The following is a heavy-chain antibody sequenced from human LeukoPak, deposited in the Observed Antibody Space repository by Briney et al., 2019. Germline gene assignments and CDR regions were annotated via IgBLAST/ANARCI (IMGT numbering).Heavy chain of an antibody. J-gene: IGHJ4*02. CDR3: ARGGLTYYDFWSGYYNRLYDFDY. CDR1: GYTFISYD. D-gene: IGHD3-3*01. Sequence: GASVKVSCKASGYTFISYDINWVRQATGQGLEWMGWTNPNSGNTGYAQKFQGRVTMTRNTSISTAYMELSSLRSEDTAVYYCARGGLTYYDFWSGYYNRLYDFDYWGQGTLVTVSS. V-gene: IGHV1-8*01. CDR2: TNPNSGNT.